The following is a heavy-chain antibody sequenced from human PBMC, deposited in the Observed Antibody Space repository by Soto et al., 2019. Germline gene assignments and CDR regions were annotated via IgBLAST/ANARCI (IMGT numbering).Heavy chain of an antibody. CDR2: ISWNSGSI. CDR3: AKAVGSYGNFDY. CDR1: GFTFDDYA. D-gene: IGHD5-18*01. J-gene: IGHJ4*02. V-gene: IGHV3-9*01. Sequence: EVQLVESGGGLVQPGRSLRLSCAASGFTFDDYAMHWVRQAPGKGLEWVSRISWNSGSIGYADSVKGRFTISRDNAKNSLYLQMNSLRAEDTALYYCAKAVGSYGNFDYWGQGTLVIXSS.